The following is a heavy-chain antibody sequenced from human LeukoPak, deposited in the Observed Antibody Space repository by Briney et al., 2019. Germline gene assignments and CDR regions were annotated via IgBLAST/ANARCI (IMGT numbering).Heavy chain of an antibody. J-gene: IGHJ4*02. D-gene: IGHD2-2*01. CDR3: ARVDCSTTRCAFDS. Sequence: SETLSLTCTVSGGSISNYYWSWIRQPPGKGLEWIGYVYSSGGTNYSPSIKSRVTISVDTSTNQFSLKVRSVTAADTAVYFCARVDCSTTRCAFDSWGQGTLVTVSS. V-gene: IGHV4-59*01. CDR2: VYSSGGT. CDR1: GGSISNYY.